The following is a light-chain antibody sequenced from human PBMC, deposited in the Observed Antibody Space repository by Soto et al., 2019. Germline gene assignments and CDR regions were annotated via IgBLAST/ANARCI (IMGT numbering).Light chain of an antibody. Sequence: QSVLTQPPSVSAAPGQKVTISCSGSSSNIGNNYVSWYQQFPGTPPRLLIYDNDQRPSGIPDRFSGSKSGTSATLGITGLQTRDEADYYCGTWDTSPSAGWVFGGGTKLTV. CDR1: SSNIGNNY. CDR2: DND. J-gene: IGLJ3*02. V-gene: IGLV1-51*01. CDR3: GTWDTSPSAGWV.